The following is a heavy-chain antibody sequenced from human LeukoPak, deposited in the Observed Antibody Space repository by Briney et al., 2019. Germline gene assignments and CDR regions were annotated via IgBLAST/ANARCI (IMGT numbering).Heavy chain of an antibody. Sequence: GASVKVSCKASGYTFTGYYMHWVRQAPGQGLEWMGWINPNSGGTNYAQKFQGRVTMTRDTSISTAYMELSSVTAADTAVYYCARQFEGGYSPFDYWGQGTLVTVSS. V-gene: IGHV1-2*02. CDR3: ARQFEGGYSPFDY. J-gene: IGHJ4*02. CDR2: INPNSGGT. D-gene: IGHD5-12*01. CDR1: GYTFTGYY.